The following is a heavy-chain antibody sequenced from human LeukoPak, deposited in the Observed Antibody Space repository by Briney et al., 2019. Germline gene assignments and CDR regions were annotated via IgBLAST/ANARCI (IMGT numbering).Heavy chain of an antibody. CDR2: ISGSGGST. Sequence: GGSLRLSCAASGFTFSSYAMSWVRQAPGKGLEWVSAISGSGGSTYYADSVKGRFTISRDNSKNTLYLQMNSLRAEDTAVYYCAKKKSRATFTGWFDPWGQGTLVTVSS. CDR3: AKKKSRATFTGWFDP. D-gene: IGHD2-8*02. J-gene: IGHJ5*02. CDR1: GFTFSSYA. V-gene: IGHV3-23*01.